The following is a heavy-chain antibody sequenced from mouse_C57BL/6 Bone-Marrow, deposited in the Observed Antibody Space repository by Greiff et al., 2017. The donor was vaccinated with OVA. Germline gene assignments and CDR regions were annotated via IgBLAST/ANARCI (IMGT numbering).Heavy chain of an antibody. Sequence: QVQLKQPGAELVKPGASVKMSCKASGYTFTSYWITWVKQRPGQGLEWMGDIYPGSGSTNYNEKFKSKATLTVDTSSSTAYMQLSSLTSEDSAVYYCARYDDYAMDYWGQGTSVTVSS. CDR3: ARYDDYAMDY. CDR2: IYPGSGST. J-gene: IGHJ4*01. CDR1: GYTFTSYW. D-gene: IGHD2-12*01. V-gene: IGHV1-55*01.